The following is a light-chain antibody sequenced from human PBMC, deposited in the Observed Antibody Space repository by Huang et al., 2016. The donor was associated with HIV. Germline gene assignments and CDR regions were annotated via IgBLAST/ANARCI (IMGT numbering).Light chain of an antibody. CDR1: QSISRSY. CDR3: QQYHSSPVT. V-gene: IGKV3-20*01. Sequence: IVLTQSPGTLSVSPGERAALSCRASQSISRSYLVWYQQKPGQAPRLLIYGASSRATGIPDRFSGSGSGRDFTLTISRLEPEDFAVYFCQQYHSSPVTFGQGTLLEIK. CDR2: GAS. J-gene: IGKJ5*01.